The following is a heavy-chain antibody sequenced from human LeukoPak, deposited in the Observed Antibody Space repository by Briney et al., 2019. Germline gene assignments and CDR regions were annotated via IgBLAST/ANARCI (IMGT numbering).Heavy chain of an antibody. CDR1: GFTFGDSS. J-gene: IGHJ2*01. D-gene: IGHD3-16*02. CDR3: YSQYRY. CDR2: IRSKNYGGTP. V-gene: IGHV3-49*04. Sequence: GGSLRLSCRASGFTFGDSSLSWVRQAPGKGLEWVGFIRSKNYGGTPDYAASVKGRFTISRDDSENTAYLQMNSLTTGDTGVYYCYSQYRYWGRGTVVTVSA.